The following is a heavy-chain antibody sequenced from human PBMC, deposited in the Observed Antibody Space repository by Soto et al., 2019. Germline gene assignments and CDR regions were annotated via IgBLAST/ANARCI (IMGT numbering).Heavy chain of an antibody. V-gene: IGHV1-69*01. CDR2: IIPIFGTA. D-gene: IGHD3-22*01. Sequence: QVQLVQSGAEVKKPGSSVKVSCKASGGTFSSYAISWVRQAPGQGLEWMGGIIPIFGTANYAQKFQGRVMMSADESTSTAYMELSSLRSEDTAVYYCARGADGDYDSSGYYCFDYWGQGTLVTVSS. CDR3: ARGADGDYDSSGYYCFDY. CDR1: GGTFSSYA. J-gene: IGHJ4*02.